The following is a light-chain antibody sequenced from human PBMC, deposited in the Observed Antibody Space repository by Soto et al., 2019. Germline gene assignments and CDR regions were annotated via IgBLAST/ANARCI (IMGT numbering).Light chain of an antibody. J-gene: IGKJ3*01. Sequence: DIQLTQSPFFLSASVGDRVTITCRASQGIRSYLAWYQQRPGKAPELLIYGASTLRTGVASRFSGSGSGTEFTLTISSLQPEAFATYFCQQLNIFPPLFTFGPGTKVDI. CDR1: QGIRSY. CDR3: QQLNIFPPLFT. V-gene: IGKV1-9*01. CDR2: GAS.